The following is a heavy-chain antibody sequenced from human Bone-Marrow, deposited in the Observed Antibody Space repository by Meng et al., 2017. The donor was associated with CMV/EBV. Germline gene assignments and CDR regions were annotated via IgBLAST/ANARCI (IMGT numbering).Heavy chain of an antibody. J-gene: IGHJ4*02. Sequence: SLKISCAASGFTFSSYAMHWVRQAPGKGLEWVAVISYDGSNKYYADSVKGRFTISRDNSKNTLYLQMNSLRAEDTAVYYCAKVNRWLVVPAAILDYWGQGTLVTVSS. CDR1: GFTFSSYA. CDR3: AKVNRWLVVPAAILDY. V-gene: IGHV3-30-3*01. CDR2: ISYDGSNK. D-gene: IGHD2-2*02.